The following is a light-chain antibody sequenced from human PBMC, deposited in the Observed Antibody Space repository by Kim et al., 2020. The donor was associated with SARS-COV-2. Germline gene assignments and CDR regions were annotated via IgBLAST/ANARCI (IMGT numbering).Light chain of an antibody. CDR2: QDN. CDR3: QAWDYYPMI. V-gene: IGLV3-1*01. J-gene: IGLJ2*01. CDR1: NLGDRY. Sequence: SYELTQPPSVSVSPGQTASITCSGDNLGDRYTCXYQQRPGQSPILVIYQDNKRPSGVPVRFAGSNSGNTATLTISGTQSMDEADSYCQAWDYYPMIFGGG.